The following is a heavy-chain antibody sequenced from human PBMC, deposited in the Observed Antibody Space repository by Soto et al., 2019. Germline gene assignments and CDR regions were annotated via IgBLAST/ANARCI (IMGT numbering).Heavy chain of an antibody. V-gene: IGHV3-48*01. CDR3: ARNHPDIAAAGPFDY. CDR2: ISSSSSTI. J-gene: IGHJ4*02. CDR1: GFTFSSYS. Sequence: GGSLRLSCAASGFTFSSYSMNWVRQAPGKGLEWVSYISSSSSTIYYADSVKGRFTISRDNAKNSLYLQMNSLGAEDTAVYYCARNHPDIAAAGPFDYWGQGTLVTVSS. D-gene: IGHD6-13*01.